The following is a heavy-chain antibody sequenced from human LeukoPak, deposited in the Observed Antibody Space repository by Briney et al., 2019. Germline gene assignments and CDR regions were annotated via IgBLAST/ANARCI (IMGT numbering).Heavy chain of an antibody. CDR3: ARDDIVVVVAAPHFDY. CDR2: FDPEDGET. V-gene: IGHV1-24*01. CDR1: GYTLTELS. D-gene: IGHD2-15*01. J-gene: IGHJ4*02. Sequence: GASVKVSCKVSGYTLTELSMHWVRQAPGKGLEWMGGFDPEDGETIYAQKLQGRVTMTTDTSTSTAYMELRSLRSDDTAVYYCARDDIVVVVAAPHFDYWGQGTLVTVSS.